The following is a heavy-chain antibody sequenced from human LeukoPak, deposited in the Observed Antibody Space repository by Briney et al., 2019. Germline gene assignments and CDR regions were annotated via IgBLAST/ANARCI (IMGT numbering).Heavy chain of an antibody. Sequence: ASVKVSCKASGYTFTSYGISWVRQAPGQGLEWMGWISAYNGNTNYAQKLQGRVTMTTDTSTSTAYMEVRSLRSDDTAVYYCARRGISRDGNNYFDDWGQGTLVTVSS. D-gene: IGHD5-24*01. CDR3: ARRGISRDGNNYFDD. CDR1: GYTFTSYG. V-gene: IGHV1-18*01. CDR2: ISAYNGNT. J-gene: IGHJ4*02.